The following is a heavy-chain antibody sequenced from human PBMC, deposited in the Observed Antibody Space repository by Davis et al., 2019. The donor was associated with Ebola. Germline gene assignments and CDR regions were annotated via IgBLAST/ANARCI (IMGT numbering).Heavy chain of an antibody. D-gene: IGHD1-26*01. CDR3: AKTPGRVGTTRERWFDP. J-gene: IGHJ5*02. Sequence: PGGSLRLSCAASGFTFSSYAMSWVRQAPGKGLEWVSAISGSGGSTYYADSVKGRFTISRDNSKNTLYLQMNSLRAEDTAVYYCAKTPGRVGTTRERWFDPWGQGTLVTVSS. CDR1: GFTFSSYA. CDR2: ISGSGGST. V-gene: IGHV3-23*01.